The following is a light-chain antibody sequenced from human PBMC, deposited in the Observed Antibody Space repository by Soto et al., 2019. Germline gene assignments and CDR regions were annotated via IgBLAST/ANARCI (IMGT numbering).Light chain of an antibody. J-gene: IGKJ1*01. Sequence: DIQMTQSPSTLSASVGDRVTIPCRASQSIRNWLAWYQQKPGKVPKLLIYDASSLASGVPSRFSGSGSGTEFTLTISSLQPDDFATYYCQQYNNYSRWTFGQGTKVDI. CDR2: DAS. CDR3: QQYNNYSRWT. V-gene: IGKV1-5*01. CDR1: QSIRNW.